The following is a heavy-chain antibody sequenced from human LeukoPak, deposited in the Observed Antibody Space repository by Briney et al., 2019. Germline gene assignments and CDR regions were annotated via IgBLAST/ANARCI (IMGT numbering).Heavy chain of an antibody. CDR2: IIPILGIA. D-gene: IGHD3-16*01. V-gene: IGHV1-69*04. CDR1: GGTFSSYA. J-gene: IGHJ4*02. Sequence: SVKVSFKASGGTFSSYAISWVRQAPGQGLEWMGRIIPILGIANYAQKFQGRVTITADKSTSTAYMELSSLRSEDTAVYYCARVWGEGYYFDYWGQGTLVTVSS. CDR3: ARVWGEGYYFDY.